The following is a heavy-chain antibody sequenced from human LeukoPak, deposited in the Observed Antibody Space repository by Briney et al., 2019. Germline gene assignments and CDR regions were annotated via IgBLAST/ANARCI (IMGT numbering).Heavy chain of an antibody. CDR1: GFTFDDYA. J-gene: IGHJ6*03. CDR2: ISGDGGST. Sequence: GGSLRLSCAASGFTFDDYAMHWVRQAPGKGLEWVSLISGDGGSTYYADSVKGRFTISRDNSKNPLYLQMNSLRTEDTALYYCATNPAAAAQSYYYYYYMDVWGKGTTVTVSS. CDR3: ATNPAAAAQSYYYYYYMDV. V-gene: IGHV3-43*02. D-gene: IGHD6-13*01.